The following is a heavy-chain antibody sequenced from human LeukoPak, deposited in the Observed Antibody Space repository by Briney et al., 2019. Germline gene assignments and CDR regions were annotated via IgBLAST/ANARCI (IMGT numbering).Heavy chain of an antibody. D-gene: IGHD1-26*01. CDR3: ARDKYPGSGSYYIFVY. Sequence: GGSLRLSCAASGFTFSSYAMHWVRQAPGKGLEWVAVISYDGSNKYYADSVKGRFTISRDNSKNTLYLQMNSLKTEDTAVYYCARDKYPGSGSYYIFVYWGQGTLVTVSS. CDR2: ISYDGSNK. V-gene: IGHV3-30-3*01. J-gene: IGHJ4*02. CDR1: GFTFSSYA.